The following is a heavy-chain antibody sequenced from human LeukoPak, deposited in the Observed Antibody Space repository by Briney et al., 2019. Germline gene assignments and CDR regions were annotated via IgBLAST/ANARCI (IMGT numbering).Heavy chain of an antibody. CDR1: GDSISSYY. J-gene: IGHJ1*01. D-gene: IGHD1-26*01. Sequence: SETLSLTCTVSGDSISSYYWSWIRQPPGKGLEWIGYIYYSGSTNYNPSLKSRVTISVDTSKNQFSLKLSSVTAADTAVYYCARGVVGAPEYFQHWGQGTLVTVSS. CDR3: ARGVVGAPEYFQH. V-gene: IGHV4-59*01. CDR2: IYYSGST.